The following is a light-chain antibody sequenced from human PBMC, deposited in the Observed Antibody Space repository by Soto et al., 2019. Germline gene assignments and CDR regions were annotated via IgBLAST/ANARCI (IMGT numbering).Light chain of an antibody. CDR3: SSYTSSSTLYV. V-gene: IGLV2-14*01. Sequence: SVLTQPASVSGSPGQSITISCTGTSIDVGGYNYVSWYQQHPGKAPKLMIYDVSNRPSGVSNRFSGSKSGNTASLTISGLQAEDEADYYCSSYTSSSTLYVFGTGTKVTVL. J-gene: IGLJ1*01. CDR2: DVS. CDR1: SIDVGGYNY.